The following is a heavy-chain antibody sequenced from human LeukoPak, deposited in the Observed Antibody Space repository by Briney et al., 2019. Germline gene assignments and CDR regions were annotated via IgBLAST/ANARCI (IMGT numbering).Heavy chain of an antibody. CDR2: ISASGGST. V-gene: IGHV3-23*01. J-gene: IGHJ5*02. CDR3: VRGSGSYSSRSGT. CDR1: GFTFSSYA. Sequence: GGSLRLSCAASGFTFSSYAMSWVRQAPGKGLEWVSAISASGGSTYYTDSVKGRFTISRDNSKNTLYLQMNSLRVEDTAVYYCVRGSGSYSSRSGTWGQGTLVTVSS. D-gene: IGHD6-13*01.